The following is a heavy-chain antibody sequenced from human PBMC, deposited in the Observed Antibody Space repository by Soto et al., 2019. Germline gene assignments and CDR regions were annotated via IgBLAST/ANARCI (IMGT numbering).Heavy chain of an antibody. CDR3: ASNGGSDYSNSYYYYGMDV. D-gene: IGHD4-4*01. Sequence: EVQLVESGGGLVQPGGSLRLSCAASGFTFSSYWMHWVRQAPGKGLVWVSRINSDGSSTSYADSVKGRFTISRDNAKNTLYLQRNSLRAEDTAVYYCASNGGSDYSNSYYYYGMDVWGQGTTVTVSS. CDR2: INSDGSST. CDR1: GFTFSSYW. J-gene: IGHJ6*02. V-gene: IGHV3-74*01.